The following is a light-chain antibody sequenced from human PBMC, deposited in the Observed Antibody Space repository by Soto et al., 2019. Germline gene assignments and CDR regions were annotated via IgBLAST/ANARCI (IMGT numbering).Light chain of an antibody. Sequence: QSALTQPPSASGSPGQSVTISCTGTSSDVGSYRFVSWYQQHPGKAPKLLIYEVSKRPSGVPDRFSASTSGNTASLTVSGLQADDEADYYCSSYAGGNPSYVFGTGTKLTVL. CDR3: SSYAGGNPSYV. J-gene: IGLJ1*01. V-gene: IGLV2-8*01. CDR1: SSDVGSYRF. CDR2: EVS.